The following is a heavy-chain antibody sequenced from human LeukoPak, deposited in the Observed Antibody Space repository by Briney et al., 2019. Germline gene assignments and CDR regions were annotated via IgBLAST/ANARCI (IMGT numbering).Heavy chain of an antibody. J-gene: IGHJ6*03. CDR3: ARRHNYYYYMDV. CDR2: ISSNGVNT. V-gene: IGHV3-64*02. Sequence: PGGSLRLSCAASGFTFSSYAMHWVRQAPGKAPEYVSAISSNGVNTYYADSVRGRLTISRDNSKNTLYLQMGSLRSEDMAVYYCARRHNYYYYMDVWGKGTTVTVSS. CDR1: GFTFSSYA.